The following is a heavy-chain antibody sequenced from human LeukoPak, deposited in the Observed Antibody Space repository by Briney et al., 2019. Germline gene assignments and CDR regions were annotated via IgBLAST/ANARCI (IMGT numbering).Heavy chain of an antibody. Sequence: GGSLRLFCAASGFTFSDYYMSWIRQTPGKGLEWVSYISDSSGYKNYADSLKGRFTISRDNAKNSVYLQMNSLSAEDTAVYYCARQGLYDSSDFWTFQHWGQGTLVTVSS. V-gene: IGHV3-11*06. J-gene: IGHJ1*01. CDR3: ARQGLYDSSDFWTFQH. CDR2: ISDSSGYK. D-gene: IGHD3/OR15-3a*01. CDR1: GFTFSDYY.